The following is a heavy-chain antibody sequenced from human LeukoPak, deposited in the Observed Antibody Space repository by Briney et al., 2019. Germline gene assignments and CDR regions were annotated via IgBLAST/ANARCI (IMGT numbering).Heavy chain of an antibody. CDR1: GGSISSYY. Sequence: SETLSLTCTVSGGSISSYYWSWIRQPPGKGLEWIGYIYHSGSTYYNPSLKSRVTISVDRSKNQFSLKLSSVTAADTAVYYCARASGSYTRAFDYWGQGTLVTVSS. V-gene: IGHV4-59*12. D-gene: IGHD1-26*01. J-gene: IGHJ4*02. CDR2: IYHSGST. CDR3: ARASGSYTRAFDY.